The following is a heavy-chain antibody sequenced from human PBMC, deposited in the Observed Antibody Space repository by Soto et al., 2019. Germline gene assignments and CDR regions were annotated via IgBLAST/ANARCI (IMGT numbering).Heavy chain of an antibody. Sequence: GASVKVSCKASGFTFSRSAMQWVRQARGQRLEWIGWISVGSGNTNYAQNFQERVTITRDMSTNTAYMELSSLRSEDTAVYYCAADSGVLTGFNGMDVWGQGTTVTVSS. CDR3: AADSGVLTGFNGMDV. D-gene: IGHD3-9*01. CDR2: ISVGSGNT. V-gene: IGHV1-58*02. J-gene: IGHJ6*02. CDR1: GFTFSRSA.